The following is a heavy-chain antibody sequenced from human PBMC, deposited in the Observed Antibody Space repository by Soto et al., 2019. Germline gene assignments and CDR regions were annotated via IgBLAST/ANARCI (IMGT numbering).Heavy chain of an antibody. V-gene: IGHV3-23*01. CDR3: ARTRSAYYDSSGYYDI. CDR1: GFTFSSYA. CDR2: LSSHGAST. Sequence: GGSLRLSCAASGFTFSSYAMSWVRQAPGKRLEWVSSLSSHGASTYHADSVKGRFTISRDNSRNTLYLHIDNVRVEDSAVYFCARTRSAYYDSSGYYDIWGQGTVVTVSS. J-gene: IGHJ3*02. D-gene: IGHD3-22*01.